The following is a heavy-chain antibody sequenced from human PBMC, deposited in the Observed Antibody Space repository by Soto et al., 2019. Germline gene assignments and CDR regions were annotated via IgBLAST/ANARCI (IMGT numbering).Heavy chain of an antibody. CDR1: GGSISSYY. Sequence: SETLSLTCTVSGGSISSYYWIWIRQPPGKGLEWIGYIYYSGSTNYNPSLKSRVTISVDTSKNQFSLKLSSVTAADTAVYYCASRDSSGWYYFDYWGQGTLVTVS. CDR2: IYYSGST. CDR3: ASRDSSGWYYFDY. D-gene: IGHD6-19*01. J-gene: IGHJ4*02. V-gene: IGHV4-59*01.